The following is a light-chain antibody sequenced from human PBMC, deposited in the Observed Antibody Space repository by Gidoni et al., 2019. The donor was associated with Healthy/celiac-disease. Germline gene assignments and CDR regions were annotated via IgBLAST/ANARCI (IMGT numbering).Light chain of an antibody. CDR2: VAS. Sequence: EIVLTHSPPTLSVSPGERATLSCRASQSVSSNLAWYQQKPGQAPRLLIYVASTRATGIPARFSGSGSGTEFTLTISSLQSEDFAGYYCQQYNNWPPWTFGQGTKVEIK. V-gene: IGKV3-15*01. CDR3: QQYNNWPPWT. CDR1: QSVSSN. J-gene: IGKJ1*01.